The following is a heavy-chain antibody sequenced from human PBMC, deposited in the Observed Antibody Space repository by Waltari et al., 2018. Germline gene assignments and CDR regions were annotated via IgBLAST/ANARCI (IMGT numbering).Heavy chain of an antibody. CDR2: NIPICGTA. CDR3: AREDDDILTGYNY. CDR1: GGTFSSYA. D-gene: IGHD3-9*01. Sequence: QVQLVQSGAEVKKPGSSVKVSCKASGGTFSSYAISWVRQAPGQGLEWMGRNIPICGTATHAQKCQGRVTITADKATSTAYMELSSLRSEDTAVYYCAREDDDILTGYNYWGQGTLVTVSS. J-gene: IGHJ4*02. V-gene: IGHV1-69*08.